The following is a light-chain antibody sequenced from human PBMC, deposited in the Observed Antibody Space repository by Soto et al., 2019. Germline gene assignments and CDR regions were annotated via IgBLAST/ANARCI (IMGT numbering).Light chain of an antibody. CDR2: GAS. Sequence: EIVLTQSPATLSLSPGERATLSCRASQSVSNNLAWYQQKPGQAPRLLIYGASTRATGIPARFSGSGSGTEFTLSISSLQPEDFATYYCQQGYSTTPITFGQGTRLEIK. J-gene: IGKJ5*01. CDR3: QQGYSTTPIT. V-gene: IGKV3-15*01. CDR1: QSVSNN.